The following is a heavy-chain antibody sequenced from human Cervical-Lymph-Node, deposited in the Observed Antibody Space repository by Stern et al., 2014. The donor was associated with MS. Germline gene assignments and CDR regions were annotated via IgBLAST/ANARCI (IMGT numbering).Heavy chain of an antibody. V-gene: IGHV1-18*01. Sequence: VQLVESGTEVKKPGASVLVSCKASGYTFTTYGITWVRQAPGQGLEWMGWISADSGNTKYAQKFQDRVTMTRYTTTGTAYMEVRSLRSEDTAVYYCARDKMHAFDYWGQGTQVTVPS. CDR1: GYTFTTYG. J-gene: IGHJ4*02. CDR2: ISADSGNT. CDR3: ARDKMHAFDY. D-gene: IGHD2-8*01.